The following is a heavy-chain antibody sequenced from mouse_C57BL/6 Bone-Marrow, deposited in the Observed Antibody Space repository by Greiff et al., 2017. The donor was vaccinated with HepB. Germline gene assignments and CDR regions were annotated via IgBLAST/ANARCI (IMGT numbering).Heavy chain of an antibody. Sequence: EVQLQQSGAELVRPGASVKLSCTASGFNIKDDYMHWVKQRPEQGLEWIGWIDPENGDTEYASKFQGKATITADTSSNTAYLQLSSLTSEDTAVYYCSPYYFDYWGQGTTLTVSS. J-gene: IGHJ2*01. CDR3: SPYYFDY. CDR1: GFNIKDDY. V-gene: IGHV14-4*01. CDR2: IDPENGDT.